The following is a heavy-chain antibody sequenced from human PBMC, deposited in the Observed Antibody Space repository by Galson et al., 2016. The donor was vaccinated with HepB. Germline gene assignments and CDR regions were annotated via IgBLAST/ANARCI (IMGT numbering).Heavy chain of an antibody. J-gene: IGHJ1*01. D-gene: IGHD1-7*01. CDR2: INAYDGHT. CDR3: ARWHYHESADL. Sequence: SVKVSCKASGCTLTRTGISWVRQAPGQGLEWMGWINAYDGHTKYAQKFQDRVTMTTDTSTNTAYMDLRSLRSDDTAVYYCARWHYHESADLWGQGTLVTVSS. V-gene: IGHV1-18*01. CDR1: GCTLTRTG.